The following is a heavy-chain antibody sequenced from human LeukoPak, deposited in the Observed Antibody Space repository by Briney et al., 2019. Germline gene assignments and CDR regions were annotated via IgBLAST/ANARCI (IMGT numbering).Heavy chain of an antibody. CDR2: ISGSGGST. Sequence: GGSLRLSCAASGFTFSSYAMSWVRQAPGKGLEWVSAISGSGGSTYYADSVKGRFTISRDNSKNTLYLQMNSLRAEDTAVYYCAKNGVRQQLVLGSLYFDYWGQGTLVTVSS. V-gene: IGHV3-23*01. D-gene: IGHD6-13*01. J-gene: IGHJ4*02. CDR1: GFTFSSYA. CDR3: AKNGVRQQLVLGSLYFDY.